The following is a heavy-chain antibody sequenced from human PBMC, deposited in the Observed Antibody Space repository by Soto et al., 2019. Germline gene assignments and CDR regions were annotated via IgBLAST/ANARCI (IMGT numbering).Heavy chain of an antibody. J-gene: IGHJ3*02. CDR2: INPNSGAT. V-gene: IGHV1-2*02. CDR1: GYTFTDYY. Sequence: ASVKFSCKASGYTFTDYYMHWVRQAPGQGLEWMGWINPNSGATNYAQKFQGRVTMTRDTSISTAYMELSRLRSDDTADTAVYYCARFLKRADAFDIWGQGTMVTVSS. CDR3: ARFLKRADAFDI.